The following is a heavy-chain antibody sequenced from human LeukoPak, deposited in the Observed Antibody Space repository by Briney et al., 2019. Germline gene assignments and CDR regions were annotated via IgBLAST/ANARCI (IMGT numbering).Heavy chain of an antibody. D-gene: IGHD3-16*01. Sequence: GGSLRLSCAASGFTFSDYAMSWARPAAGKGLEWVATISNSGGSTHYADSLKGRFTISRDNSKRTLYLQMNSLRAEDTAIYYCTKDVGVILFDYWGQGTLVTVSS. V-gene: IGHV3-23*01. CDR2: ISNSGGST. J-gene: IGHJ4*02. CDR1: GFTFSDYA. CDR3: TKDVGVILFDY.